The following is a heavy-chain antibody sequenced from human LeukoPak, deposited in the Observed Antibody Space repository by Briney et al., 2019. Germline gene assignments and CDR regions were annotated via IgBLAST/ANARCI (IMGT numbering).Heavy chain of an antibody. CDR1: GYSISSGYY. V-gene: IGHV4-61*01. J-gene: IGHJ4*02. CDR3: AIGYCSGGSCYNALGY. Sequence: SETLSLTCTVSGYSISSGYYWGWIRQPPGKGLEWIGYIYYSGTTNYNPSLKSRVTISVDTSKNQFSLKLSSVTAADTAVYYCAIGYCSGGSCYNALGYWGQGTLVTVSS. CDR2: IYYSGTT. D-gene: IGHD2-15*01.